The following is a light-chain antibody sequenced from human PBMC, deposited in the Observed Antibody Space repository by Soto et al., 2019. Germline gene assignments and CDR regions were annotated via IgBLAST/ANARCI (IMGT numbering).Light chain of an antibody. J-gene: IGLJ1*01. CDR2: DVT. Sequence: QSALTHPRSVSGSPGQSVIISCTGTSSDVSIYDYVSWYQQHPGKAPKLIIYDVTERPSGVPDRFSGSKSGNTASLTISGLQAEDEADYYCCSYAGIYTFVFGTGTKVTVL. CDR3: CSYAGIYTFV. CDR1: SSDVSIYDY. V-gene: IGLV2-11*01.